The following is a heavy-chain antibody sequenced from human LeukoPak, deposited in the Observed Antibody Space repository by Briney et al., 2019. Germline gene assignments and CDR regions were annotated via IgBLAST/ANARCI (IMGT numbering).Heavy chain of an antibody. Sequence: GTLSLTCAVSGGSISSSNWWSWVRQAPGKGLEYVSAISSNGGTTYYADSVKGRFAISRDNSKNTLYLQMSSLRAEDTAVYYCVKASRSSSWYFDYWGQGTLVTVSS. CDR2: ISSNGGTT. CDR1: GGSISSSN. D-gene: IGHD6-13*01. CDR3: VKASRSSSWYFDY. V-gene: IGHV3-64D*08. J-gene: IGHJ4*02.